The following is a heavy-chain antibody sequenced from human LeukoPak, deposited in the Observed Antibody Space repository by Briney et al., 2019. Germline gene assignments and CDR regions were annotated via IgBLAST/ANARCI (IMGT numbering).Heavy chain of an antibody. V-gene: IGHV3-21*01. Sequence: GGSLRLSCAASGSTFSSYSMNWVRQAPGKGLEWVSSISSSSSYIYYADSVKGRFTISRDNAKNSLYLQMSSLRAEDTAVYYCARDGSSYDILTGYYLYFFDYWGQGSLVTVSS. CDR1: GSTFSSYS. CDR2: ISSSSSYI. D-gene: IGHD3-9*01. CDR3: ARDGSSYDILTGYYLYFFDY. J-gene: IGHJ4*02.